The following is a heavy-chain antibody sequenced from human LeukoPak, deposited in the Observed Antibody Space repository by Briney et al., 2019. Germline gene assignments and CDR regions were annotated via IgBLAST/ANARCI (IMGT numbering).Heavy chain of an antibody. CDR1: GGSISSGGYY. D-gene: IGHD1-26*01. Sequence: SETLSLTCTVSGGSISSGGYYWSWIRQHPGEGLEWIGYIYYSGSTYYNPSLKSRVTISVDTSKNQFSLKLSSVTAADTAVYYCARVRSGSYFPHRIDYWGQGTLVTVSS. J-gene: IGHJ4*02. CDR3: ARVRSGSYFPHRIDY. CDR2: IYYSGST. V-gene: IGHV4-31*03.